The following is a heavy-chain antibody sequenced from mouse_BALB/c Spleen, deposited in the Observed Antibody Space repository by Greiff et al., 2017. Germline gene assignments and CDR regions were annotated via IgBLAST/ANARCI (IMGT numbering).Heavy chain of an antibody. V-gene: IGHV14-3*02. Sequence: EVKLQESGAELVKPGASVKLSCTASGFNIKDTYMHWVKQRPEQGLEWIGRIDPANGNTKYDPKFQGKATITADTSSNTAYLQLSSLTSEDTAVYYCARSGVYGNYIAYWGQGTLVTVSA. D-gene: IGHD2-1*01. CDR3: ARSGVYGNYIAY. CDR1: GFNIKDTY. J-gene: IGHJ3*01. CDR2: IDPANGNT.